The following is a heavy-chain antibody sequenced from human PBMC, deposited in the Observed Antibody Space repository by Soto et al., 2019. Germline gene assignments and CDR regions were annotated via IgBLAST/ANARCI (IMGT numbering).Heavy chain of an antibody. V-gene: IGHV3-30*19. D-gene: IGHD4-4*01. CDR2: ISYDGSNK. J-gene: IGHJ2*01. Sequence: GGSLRLSCAASGFTFSSYGMHWVRQAPGKGLEWVAVISYDGSNKYYADSVKGRFTISRDNSKNTLYLQMNSLRAEDTAVYYCARPLWRNDYNWGYFDLWGRGTLVTVSS. CDR3: ARPLWRNDYNWGYFDL. CDR1: GFTFSSYG.